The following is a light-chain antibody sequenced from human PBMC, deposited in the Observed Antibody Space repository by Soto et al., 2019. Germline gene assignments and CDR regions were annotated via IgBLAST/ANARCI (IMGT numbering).Light chain of an antibody. J-gene: IGKJ5*01. CDR1: QSVSSSY. CDR2: GSS. Sequence: EIVLTQSPGTLSLSPGERATLSCRASQSVSSSYLAWYQQKPGQAPRLLIYGSSSRATGIPDRFSGSGSGTDSTLTIGRLEPEDFAVYYCQQYGSSPPITFGQGTRLEIK. CDR3: QQYGSSPPIT. V-gene: IGKV3-20*01.